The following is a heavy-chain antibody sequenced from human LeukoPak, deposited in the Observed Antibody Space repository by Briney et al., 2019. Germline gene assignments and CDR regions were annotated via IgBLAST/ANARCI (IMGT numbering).Heavy chain of an antibody. CDR2: IYSGGST. J-gene: IGHJ4*02. D-gene: IGHD6-19*01. CDR1: GFTVSSNY. Sequence: PGGSLRLSYAASGFTVSSNYMSWGRQAPGKGLEWVSVIYSGGSTYYADSVKGRFTISRDNSKNTLYLQMNSLRAEDTAVYYCARGYSSGWPVDYWGQGTLVTVSS. V-gene: IGHV3-53*01. CDR3: ARGYSSGWPVDY.